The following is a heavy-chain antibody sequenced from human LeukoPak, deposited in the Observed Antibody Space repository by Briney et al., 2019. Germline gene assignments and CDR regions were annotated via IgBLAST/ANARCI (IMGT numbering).Heavy chain of an antibody. CDR1: GFTFNSYS. CDR2: ISSHGSNK. D-gene: IGHD6-19*01. V-gene: IGHV3-30*04. Sequence: PGRSLRLSCAAYGFTFNSYSMHWVRQAPGKGLKWVAVISSHGSNKDYADSVKGRFTISRDNSENTLYLQMDSLTTEDTGVYYCAREQGQQWRRFDSWGQGSPVTVSS. CDR3: AREQGQQWRRFDS. J-gene: IGHJ4*02.